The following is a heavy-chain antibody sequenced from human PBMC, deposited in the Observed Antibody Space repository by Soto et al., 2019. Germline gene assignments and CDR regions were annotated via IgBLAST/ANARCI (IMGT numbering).Heavy chain of an antibody. CDR1: GGTFSSYA. CDR3: ARLSRSIAAEDNMNFDY. V-gene: IGHV1-69*13. CDR2: IIPIFGTA. Sequence: GASVKVSCKASGGTFSSYAISWVRQAPGQGLEWMGGIIPIFGTANYAQKFQGRVTITADESTSTAYMELSSLRSEDTAVYYCARLSRSIAAEDNMNFDYWGQGTLVTVSS. J-gene: IGHJ4*02. D-gene: IGHD6-6*01.